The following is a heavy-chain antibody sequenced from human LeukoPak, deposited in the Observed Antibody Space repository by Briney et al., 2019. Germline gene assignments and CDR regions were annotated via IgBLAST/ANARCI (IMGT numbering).Heavy chain of an antibody. CDR3: TTDRYYYDSSGYWGTHFDY. CDR2: IKSKTGGGTT. D-gene: IGHD3-22*01. J-gene: IGHJ4*02. CDR1: GFTFSNAW. V-gene: IGHV3-15*01. Sequence: PGGSLRLSCAASGFTFSNAWMSWVRQAPGKGLEWVGRIKSKTGGGTTDYAAPVKGRFTISRDDSKNTLYLQMNSLKTEDTAVYYCTTDRYYYDSSGYWGTHFDYWGQGTLVTVSS.